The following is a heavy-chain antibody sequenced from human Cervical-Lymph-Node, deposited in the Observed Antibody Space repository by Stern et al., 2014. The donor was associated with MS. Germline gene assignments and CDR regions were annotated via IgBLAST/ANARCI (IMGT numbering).Heavy chain of an antibody. CDR2: ISSSSSYK. CDR3: ARDSYDSSGYYAYFDY. Sequence: EVQLEESGGGLVKPGGSLRLSCAASGFTFSSYSMNWVRQAPGKGLEWVSSISSSSSYKYYADSVKGRFTISRDNAKNSLYLQMNSLRAEDTAVYYCARDSYDSSGYYAYFDYWGQGTLVTVSS. D-gene: IGHD3-22*01. J-gene: IGHJ4*02. V-gene: IGHV3-21*01. CDR1: GFTFSSYS.